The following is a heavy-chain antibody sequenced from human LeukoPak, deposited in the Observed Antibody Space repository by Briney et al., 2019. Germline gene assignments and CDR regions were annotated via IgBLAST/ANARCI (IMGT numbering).Heavy chain of an antibody. CDR2: ISYSGRT. J-gene: IGHJ4*02. Sequence: SETLCLTCTVSGGSISSSNYYWGWIRQSPGKGLEWTGSISYSGRTHYNPSLKSRVSISVDTSNNHFSLKLASVTAADTSVFYCARLVGVTDYFDYWGQGTLVTVSS. CDR3: ARLVGVTDYFDY. V-gene: IGHV4-39*02. D-gene: IGHD1-26*01. CDR1: GGSISSSNYY.